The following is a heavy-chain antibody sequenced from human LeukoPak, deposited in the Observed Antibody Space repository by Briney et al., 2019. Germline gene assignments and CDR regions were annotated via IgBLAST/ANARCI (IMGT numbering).Heavy chain of an antibody. J-gene: IGHJ5*02. CDR3: ARDGPYSTSSTHPP. Sequence: PGGSLRLSCAASGFTFSSSWMSWVRQAPGKGLEWVANIKQDGSEIYYVGSVKGRFTISRDNAKNSLYLQMDSLRAEDTAVYYCARDGPYSTSSTHPPWGQGTLVTVSS. D-gene: IGHD6-6*01. V-gene: IGHV3-7*03. CDR1: GFTFSSSW. CDR2: IKQDGSEI.